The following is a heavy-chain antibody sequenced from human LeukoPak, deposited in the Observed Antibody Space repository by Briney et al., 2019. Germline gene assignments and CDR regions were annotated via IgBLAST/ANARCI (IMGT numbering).Heavy chain of an antibody. CDR2: INHSGST. CDR1: GGSFSGYY. D-gene: IGHD3-10*01. CDR3: ARALWFGGWFDAFDI. Sequence: SETLSLTCAVYGGSFSGYYWSWIRQPPGKGLEWIGEINHSGSTNYNPSLKSRVTISVDTSKNQFSPKLSSVTAADTAVYYCARALWFGGWFDAFDIWGQGTMVTVSS. V-gene: IGHV4-34*01. J-gene: IGHJ3*02.